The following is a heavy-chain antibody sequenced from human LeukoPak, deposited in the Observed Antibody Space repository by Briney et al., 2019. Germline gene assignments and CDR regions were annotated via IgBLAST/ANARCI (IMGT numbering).Heavy chain of an antibody. V-gene: IGHV4-34*01. CDR3: ARESPIVVVPAARNWFDP. J-gene: IGHJ5*02. CDR2: INPSGST. D-gene: IGHD2-2*01. CDR1: GGSFSGYY. Sequence: SETLSLTCAVYGGSFSGYYWSWIRQPPGKGLEWIGEINPSGSTNYNPSLKSRVTISVDTSKNQFSLKLSSVTAADTAVYYCARESPIVVVPAARNWFDPWGQGTLVTVSS.